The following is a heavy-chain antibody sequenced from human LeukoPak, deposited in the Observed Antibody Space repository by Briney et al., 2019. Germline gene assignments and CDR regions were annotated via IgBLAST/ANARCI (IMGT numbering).Heavy chain of an antibody. CDR3: VRGGTYWTVS. CDR2: IKPDGSEK. J-gene: IGHJ5*02. V-gene: IGHV3-7*01. Sequence: GGSMSLSCAASGFVFSASYLSWVRKAPGKGLDWVATIKPDGSEKYHVDSVSGRFTISRDNTNDSLFLQMNSLRVDDTAVYYCVRGGTYWTVSWGQGTLVNV. D-gene: IGHD1-1*01. CDR1: GFVFSASY.